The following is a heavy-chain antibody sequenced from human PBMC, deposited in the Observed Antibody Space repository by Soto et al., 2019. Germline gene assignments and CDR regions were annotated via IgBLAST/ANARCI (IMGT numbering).Heavy chain of an antibody. D-gene: IGHD6-6*01. Sequence: ASVKVSCKASGYTFTGYYMHWVRQAPGQGLEWMGWINPNSGGTNYAQKFQGRVTITADESTSTAYMELSSLRSEDTAVYYCVRSWFDPWGQGTLVTVSS. J-gene: IGHJ5*02. CDR3: VRSWFDP. CDR1: GYTFTGYY. CDR2: INPNSGGT. V-gene: IGHV1-2*02.